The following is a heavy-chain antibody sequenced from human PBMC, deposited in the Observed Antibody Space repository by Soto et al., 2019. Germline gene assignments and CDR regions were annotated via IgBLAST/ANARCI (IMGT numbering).Heavy chain of an antibody. Sequence: QAQLQESGPGLVKPSETLSLTCSVSGVSTTAYYWGWVRQAPGRGLEWIGFTPHSGYINYSPSFKSRVTMSVDPSKNQISLKLTSVTATDTAVYYCARLQNFVNWSFDHWGQGALVTVSS. D-gene: IGHD3-3*01. J-gene: IGHJ4*02. CDR2: TPHSGYI. CDR1: GVSTTAYY. CDR3: ARLQNFVNWSFDH. V-gene: IGHV4-59*08.